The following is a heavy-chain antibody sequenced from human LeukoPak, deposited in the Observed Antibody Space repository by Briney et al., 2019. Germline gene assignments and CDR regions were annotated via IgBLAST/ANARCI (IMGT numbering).Heavy chain of an antibody. D-gene: IGHD6-19*01. CDR3: ATEIAVAGTALFDY. V-gene: IGHV1-18*01. Sequence: ASVEVSCKASGYTFTSYGISWVRQAPGQGLEWMGWISAYNGNTNYAQKLQGSVTMTTDTSTSTAYMELRSLRPDDTAVYYCATEIAVAGTALFDYWGQGTLVTVSS. J-gene: IGHJ4*02. CDR2: ISAYNGNT. CDR1: GYTFTSYG.